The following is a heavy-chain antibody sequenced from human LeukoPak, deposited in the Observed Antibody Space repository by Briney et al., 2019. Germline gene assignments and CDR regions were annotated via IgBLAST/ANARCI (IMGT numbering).Heavy chain of an antibody. D-gene: IGHD2-2*01. Sequence: ASVKVSCKVSGYTLTELSMHWVRPAPGKGLEWVGGFDPEDGETIYAQKFQGRVTMTEDTSTDTAYMELSSLRSEDTAVYYCAAATYCSSTSCYPVGFDYWGQGTLVTVSS. CDR2: FDPEDGET. V-gene: IGHV1-24*01. J-gene: IGHJ4*02. CDR1: GYTLTELS. CDR3: AAATYCSSTSCYPVGFDY.